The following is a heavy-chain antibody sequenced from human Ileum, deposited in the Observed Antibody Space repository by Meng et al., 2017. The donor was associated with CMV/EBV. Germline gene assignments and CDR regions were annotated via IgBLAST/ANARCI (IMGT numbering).Heavy chain of an antibody. CDR3: ARDVAGSGSF. J-gene: IGHJ4*02. D-gene: IGHD3-10*01. CDR1: GFTFSTYW. CDR2: TNTDGTIT. V-gene: IGHV3-74*01. Sequence: LFCEASGFTFSTYWMHWVRQVPGKGLVWVARTNTDGTITNYADSVKGRYTISRDNAENTLSLQMNSLRAEDTGVYYCARDVAGSGSFWGQGALVTVSS.